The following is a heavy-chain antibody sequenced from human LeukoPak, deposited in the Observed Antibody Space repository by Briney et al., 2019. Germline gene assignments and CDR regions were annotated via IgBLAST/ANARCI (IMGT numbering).Heavy chain of an antibody. D-gene: IGHD6-19*01. CDR3: AKDRIAVAGPADY. J-gene: IGHJ4*02. V-gene: IGHV3-23*01. CDR2: ISGSGVST. CDR1: GFTFSSYA. Sequence: GGSLRLSCAASGFTFSSYAMSWVRQAPGKGLEGVSAISGSGVSTYYADSVQGRFTISRDNSKNTLYLQMNSLRAEDTAVYYCAKDRIAVAGPADYWGQGTLVTVSS.